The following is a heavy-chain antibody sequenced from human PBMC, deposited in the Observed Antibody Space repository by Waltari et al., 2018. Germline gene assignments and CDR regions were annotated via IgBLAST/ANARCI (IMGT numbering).Heavy chain of an antibody. V-gene: IGHV4-34*01. D-gene: IGHD6-13*01. CDR3: ARGRGYSSSWYRSYYYYGMDV. CDR2: INHSGST. CDR1: GGSFSGYY. Sequence: QVQLQQWGAGLLKPSETLSLTCAVYGGSFSGYYWSWFRQPPGKGLGWIREINHSGSTTYNPSLKSRVTISVDTAKNQFSLKLSSVTAADTAVYYCARGRGYSSSWYRSYYYYGMDVWGQGTTVTVSS. J-gene: IGHJ6*02.